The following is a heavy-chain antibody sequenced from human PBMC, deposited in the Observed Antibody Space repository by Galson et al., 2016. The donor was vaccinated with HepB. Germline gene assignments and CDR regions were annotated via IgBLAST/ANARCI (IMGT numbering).Heavy chain of an antibody. CDR3: AKATSGSAYGSRYFQH. V-gene: IGHV3-7*03. CDR2: MNEGGSQK. J-gene: IGHJ1*01. D-gene: IGHD4-17*01. CDR1: GFTISTYW. Sequence: SLRLSCAASGFTISTYWMTWVRQVPGKGLEWVANMNEGGSQKNYVDSVKGRFTISRDNAKNSLYLQMDSLRPDDTAFYYCAKATSGSAYGSRYFQHWGQGTLVTVSS.